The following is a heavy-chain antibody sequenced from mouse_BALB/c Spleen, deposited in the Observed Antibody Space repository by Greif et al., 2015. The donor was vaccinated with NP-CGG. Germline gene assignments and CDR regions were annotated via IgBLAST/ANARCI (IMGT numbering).Heavy chain of an antibody. J-gene: IGHJ4*01. CDR2: IHPNSGNT. D-gene: IGHD2-2*01. CDR3: AREGLWLRRNYAMDY. Sequence: VQLQQSGSVLVRPGASVKLSCKASGYTFTSSWMHWAKQRPGQGLEWIGEIHPNSGNTNYNEKFKGKATLTVDTSSSTAYVDLSSLTSEDSAVYYCAREGLWLRRNYAMDYWGQGTSVTVSS. V-gene: IGHV1S130*01. CDR1: GYTFTSSW.